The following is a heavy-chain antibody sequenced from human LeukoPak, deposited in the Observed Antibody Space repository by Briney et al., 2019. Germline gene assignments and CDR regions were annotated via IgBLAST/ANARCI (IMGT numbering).Heavy chain of an antibody. D-gene: IGHD3-10*01. V-gene: IGHV1-8*01. CDR1: GYTFTSYD. CDR2: MNPNSGNT. J-gene: IGHJ4*02. CDR3: ARGSRLVRGVTSRRNYYFDY. Sequence: ASVKVSCKASGYTFTSYDISWVRQATGQGLEWMGWMNPNSGNTGYAQKFQGRVTMTRNTSISTAYMELSSLRSEDTAVYYCARGSRLVRGVTSRRNYYFDYWGQGTLVTVSS.